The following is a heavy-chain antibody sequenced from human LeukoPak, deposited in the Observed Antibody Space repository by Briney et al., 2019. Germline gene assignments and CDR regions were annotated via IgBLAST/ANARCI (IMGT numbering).Heavy chain of an antibody. D-gene: IGHD3-10*01. CDR1: GSSFSSYS. J-gene: IGHJ4*02. CDR2: IYGGSNT. CDR3: ARDSGDYYGSGPFDC. V-gene: IGHV3-53*04. Sequence: PGGSLRLSCAASGSSFSSYSMNWVRQAPGKGLEWVSSIYGGSNTFYADSVKGRFTISRHNSKNTLYLQMNSLRPEDTAVYYCARDSGDYYGSGPFDCWGQGSLVIVSS.